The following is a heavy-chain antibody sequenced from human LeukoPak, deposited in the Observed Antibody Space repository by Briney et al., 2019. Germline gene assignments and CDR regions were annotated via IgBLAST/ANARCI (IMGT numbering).Heavy chain of an antibody. CDR1: GGSFSGYY. CDR2: INHSGST. D-gene: IGHD3-10*01. J-gene: IGHJ4*02. CDR3: ARGRQYYYGSGRPRAPFDY. Sequence: KPSETLSLTCAVYGGSFSGYYLSWIRQPPGKGLEWIGEINHSGSTNYNPSLKSRVTISVDTSKNQFSLKLSSVTAADTAVYYCARGRQYYYGSGRPRAPFDYWGQGTLVTVSS. V-gene: IGHV4-34*01.